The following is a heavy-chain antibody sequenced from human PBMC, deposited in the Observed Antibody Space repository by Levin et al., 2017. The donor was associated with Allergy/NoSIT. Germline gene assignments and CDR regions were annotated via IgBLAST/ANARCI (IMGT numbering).Heavy chain of an antibody. Sequence: PGGSLRLSCAASGFTFSSYSMNWVRQAPGKGLEWVSSISSSSSYIYYADSVKGRFTISRDNAKNSLYLQMNSLRAEDTAVYYCARPRVTTVTTSKLDRDGFDPWGQGTLVTVSS. CDR2: ISSSSSYI. CDR1: GFTFSSYS. D-gene: IGHD4-17*01. CDR3: ARPRVTTVTTSKLDRDGFDP. V-gene: IGHV3-21*01. J-gene: IGHJ5*02.